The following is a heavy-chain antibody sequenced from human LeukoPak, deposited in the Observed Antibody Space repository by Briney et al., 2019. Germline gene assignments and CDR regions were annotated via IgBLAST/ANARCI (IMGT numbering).Heavy chain of an antibody. D-gene: IGHD1-26*01. CDR3: ARAERVGAAVGMDV. CDR2: INPNSGGT. CDR1: GYTFTGYY. Sequence: ASVKVSCKASGYTFTGYYMHWVRQAPGQGLEWMGWINPNSGGTNYAQKFQGWVAMTRDTSISTAYMELSSLRSEDTAVYYCARAERVGAAVGMDVWGQGTTVTVSS. V-gene: IGHV1-2*04. J-gene: IGHJ6*02.